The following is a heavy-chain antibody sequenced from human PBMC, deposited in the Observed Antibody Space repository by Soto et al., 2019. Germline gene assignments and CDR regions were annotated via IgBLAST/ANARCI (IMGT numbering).Heavy chain of an antibody. CDR2: ISSSSSYI. D-gene: IGHD5-12*01. Sequence: GGSLRLSCAASGSTFSSYSMNWVRQAPGKGLEWVSSISSSSSYIYYADSVKGRFTISRDNAKNSLYLQMNSLRAEDTAVYYCARGLYSGYDYVARLFDYWGQGTLVTVSS. CDR1: GSTFSSYS. V-gene: IGHV3-21*01. CDR3: ARGLYSGYDYVARLFDY. J-gene: IGHJ4*02.